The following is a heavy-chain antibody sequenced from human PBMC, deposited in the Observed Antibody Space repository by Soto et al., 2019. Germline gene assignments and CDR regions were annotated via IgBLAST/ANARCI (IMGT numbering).Heavy chain of an antibody. CDR2: MYYSGRT. CDR1: GTSISSSNYY. CDR3: ARHGNTVTTGYYYGMDV. Sequence: PSETLSLPCTVSGTSISSSNYYWGWIRPPPGRGLEWIGTMYYSGRTYYNPSLKSRVTTSVDTSKNQFSMKLSAVPATDTAVYYCARHGNTVTTGYYYGMDVWGQGTTVTVSS. D-gene: IGHD4-17*01. J-gene: IGHJ6*02. V-gene: IGHV4-39*01.